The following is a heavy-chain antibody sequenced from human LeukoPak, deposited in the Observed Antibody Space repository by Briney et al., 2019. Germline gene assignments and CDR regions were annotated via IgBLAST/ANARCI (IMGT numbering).Heavy chain of an antibody. D-gene: IGHD3-22*01. CDR1: GGTFSSYA. CDR2: IIPIFGTA. J-gene: IGHJ4*02. Sequence: SVKVSCKASGGTFSSYAISWARQAPGQGLEWMGGIIPIFGTANYAQKFQGRVTITADESTSTAYMELSSLRSEDTAVYYCARDGSWRRGYYLYYFDYWGQGTLVTVSS. CDR3: ARDGSWRRGYYLYYFDY. V-gene: IGHV1-69*13.